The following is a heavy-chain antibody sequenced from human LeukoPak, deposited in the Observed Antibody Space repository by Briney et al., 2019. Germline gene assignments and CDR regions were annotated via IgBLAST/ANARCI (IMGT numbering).Heavy chain of an antibody. CDR3: ARPVAGTMGWFDP. CDR1: GYSISSGYY. Sequence: SETLSLTCTVSGYSISSGYYWGWIRQPPGKGLEWIGSIYHSGGTYYNPSLKSRVTISVDTSKNQFSLKLSSVTAADTAVYYCARPVAGTMGWFDPWGQGTLVTVSS. V-gene: IGHV4-38-2*02. CDR2: IYHSGGT. D-gene: IGHD6-19*01. J-gene: IGHJ5*02.